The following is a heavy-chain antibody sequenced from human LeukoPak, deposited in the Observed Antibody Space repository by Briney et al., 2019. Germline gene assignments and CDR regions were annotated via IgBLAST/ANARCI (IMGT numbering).Heavy chain of an antibody. Sequence: GGSMRLSCAASGFTFSSYAMSWVRQAPGKGLEWVSSISGSGGSTYYADSVKGQFTISRDNSKNTLYLQMNSLRAEDTAVYYCARDPAYDFWSGYYSLGMDVWGQGTTVTVSS. J-gene: IGHJ6*02. CDR1: GFTFSSYA. CDR3: ARDPAYDFWSGYYSLGMDV. D-gene: IGHD3-3*01. CDR2: ISGSGGST. V-gene: IGHV3-23*01.